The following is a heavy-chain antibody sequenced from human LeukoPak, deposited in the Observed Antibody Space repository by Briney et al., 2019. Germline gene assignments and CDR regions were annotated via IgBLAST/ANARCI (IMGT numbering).Heavy chain of an antibody. CDR3: AKNSDYRFEY. J-gene: IGHJ4*02. D-gene: IGHD3-22*01. Sequence: GGSLRLSCAASRLTFSSYWMSWVRQAPGRGLEWVANIEKDGSKKNYVDSVKGRFTISRDNAKNSLFLQMNSLRDEDTAVYYCAKNSDYRFEYWGQGTLVTVSS. V-gene: IGHV3-7*01. CDR1: RLTFSSYW. CDR2: IEKDGSKK.